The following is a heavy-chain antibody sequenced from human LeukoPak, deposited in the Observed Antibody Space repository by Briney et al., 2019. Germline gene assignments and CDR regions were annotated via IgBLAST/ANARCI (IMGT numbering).Heavy chain of an antibody. V-gene: IGHV3-30*02. CDR2: IRSDGSNK. CDR3: ARGVRGVWSWYFDL. D-gene: IGHD3-10*01. Sequence: GGSLRLSCAASGFSFSSYGMHWVRQAPGKGLEWVTFIRSDGSNKYYADSVKGRFTISRDNSKNTLYLQMNSLRAEDTAVYYCARGVRGVWSWYFDLWGRGALVTVSS. J-gene: IGHJ2*01. CDR1: GFSFSSYG.